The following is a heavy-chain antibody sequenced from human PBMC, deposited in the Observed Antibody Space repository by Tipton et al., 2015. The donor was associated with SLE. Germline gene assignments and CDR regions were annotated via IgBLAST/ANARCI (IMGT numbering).Heavy chain of an antibody. CDR3: ARAIWDDMGSSWYDVRGYDY. J-gene: IGHJ4*02. D-gene: IGHD6-13*01. CDR2: IWYDGSNK. CDR1: GFTFSSYG. V-gene: IGHV3-33*01. Sequence: SLRLSCAASGFTFSSYGMHWVRQAPGKGLEWVAVIWYDGSNKYYADSVKGRFTISRDNSKNTLYLQMNSLRAEDTAVYYCARAIWDDMGSSWYDVRGYDYWGQGTLVTVSS.